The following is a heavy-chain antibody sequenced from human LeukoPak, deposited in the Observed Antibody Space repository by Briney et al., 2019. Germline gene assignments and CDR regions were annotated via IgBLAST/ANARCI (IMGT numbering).Heavy chain of an antibody. D-gene: IGHD6-19*01. CDR1: GFTFTTYS. J-gene: IGHJ4*02. Sequence: GGSLRLSCEASGFTFTTYSMTWVRQAPGKGLEWVGRIKSKTDGGTTDYAAPVKGRFTISRDDSKNTLYLQMNSLKTEDTAVYYCTTGPKVDSSATGWGQGTLVTVSS. CDR2: IKSKTDGGTT. V-gene: IGHV3-15*01. CDR3: TTGPKVDSSATG.